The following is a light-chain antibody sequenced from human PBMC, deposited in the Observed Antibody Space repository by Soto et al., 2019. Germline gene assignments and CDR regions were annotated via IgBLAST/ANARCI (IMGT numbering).Light chain of an antibody. CDR1: SSDVGGYNY. Sequence: QSALTQPRSVSGSPGQSVTISCTGTSSDVGGYNYVSWYQQHPGKAPKLMIYDVSQRPSGVPDRFSGSKSGNTASLTISGLQSEDEAEYFCFSFTTTSTHVFGTGTKVTVL. V-gene: IGLV2-11*01. CDR3: FSFTTTSTHV. J-gene: IGLJ1*01. CDR2: DVS.